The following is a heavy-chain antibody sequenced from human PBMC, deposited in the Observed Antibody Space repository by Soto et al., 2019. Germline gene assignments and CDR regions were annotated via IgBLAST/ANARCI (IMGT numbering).Heavy chain of an antibody. D-gene: IGHD2-15*01. CDR1: GGSLSGSY. J-gene: IGHJ4*02. CDR2: IHHSGST. CDR3: ASPGYCSDGTCYPDY. V-gene: IGHV4-34*01. Sequence: SETLSLTCAVYGGSLSGSYWSWIRQPPGTGLEWIGEIHHSGSTYYNPSLKSRVTLSVDTSKNQFSLKLNSVTAADTAVHYCASPGYCSDGTCYPDYWGQGTLVTVSS.